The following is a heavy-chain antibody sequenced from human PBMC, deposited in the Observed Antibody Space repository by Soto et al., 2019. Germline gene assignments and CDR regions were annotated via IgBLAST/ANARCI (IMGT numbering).Heavy chain of an antibody. J-gene: IGHJ4*01. CDR3: ASDDGPHGGSYSHNY. D-gene: IGHD1-26*01. Sequence: ASVKVSCKASGYTLTSYYLHWVRQAPGQGPEWMGIINPSGGITNDAQKFQDRVTMTSDTSTSTVYMELSSLRSEDTAVYYCASDDGPHGGSYSHNYWGQGTLVTVSS. CDR1: GYTLTSYY. CDR2: INPSGGIT. V-gene: IGHV1-46*01.